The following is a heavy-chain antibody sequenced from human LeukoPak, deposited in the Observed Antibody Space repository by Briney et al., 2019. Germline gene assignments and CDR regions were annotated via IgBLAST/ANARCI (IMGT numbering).Heavy chain of an antibody. CDR1: GYTFTSYG. V-gene: IGHV1-18*01. CDR2: ISAYNGNT. Sequence: ASVKVSCKASGYTFTSYGISWVRQAPGQGLEWMGWISAYNGNTNYAQKLRGRVTMTTDTSTSTAYMELRSLRSDDTAVYYCARLGMATMVNAFDIWGQGTMVTVSS. J-gene: IGHJ3*02. CDR3: ARLGMATMVNAFDI. D-gene: IGHD5-24*01.